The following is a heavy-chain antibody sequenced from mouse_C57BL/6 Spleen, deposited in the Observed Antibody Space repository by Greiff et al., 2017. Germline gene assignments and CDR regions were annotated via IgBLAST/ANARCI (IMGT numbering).Heavy chain of an antibody. CDR1: GYTFTSYW. D-gene: IGHD2-5*01. V-gene: IGHV1-61*01. Sequence: QVQLQQPGAELVRPGSSVKLSCKASGYTFTSYWMDWVKQRPGQGLEWIGNIYPSDSETHYNPKFKDKATLTVDKSSSTAYMQLSSLTSEDSAVYYCARRAYYSNSAWFAYWGQGTLVTVSA. J-gene: IGHJ3*01. CDR3: ARRAYYSNSAWFAY. CDR2: IYPSDSET.